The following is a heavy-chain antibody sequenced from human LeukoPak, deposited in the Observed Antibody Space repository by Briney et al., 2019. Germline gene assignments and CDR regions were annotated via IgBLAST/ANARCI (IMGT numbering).Heavy chain of an antibody. CDR3: ARDLGGLEDTAMVFVTGPGS. Sequence: EPGGPLRLSCAVSGFTFSSYSMNWVRQAPGKGLECVSSISSSSSYIYYADSVKGRFTISRDNAKNSLYLQMNGLRAEDTAVYYCARDLGGLEDTAMVFVTGPGSWGQGTLVTVSS. CDR2: ISSSSSYI. CDR1: GFTFSSYS. D-gene: IGHD5-18*01. V-gene: IGHV3-21*01. J-gene: IGHJ5*02.